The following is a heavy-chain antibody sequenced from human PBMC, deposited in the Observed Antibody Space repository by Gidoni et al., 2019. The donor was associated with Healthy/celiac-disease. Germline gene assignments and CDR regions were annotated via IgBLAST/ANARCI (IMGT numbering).Heavy chain of an antibody. CDR3: TSRLSRGPSTVTINYYGMDV. J-gene: IGHJ6*02. CDR2: IRSKANSYAT. V-gene: IGHV3-73*01. Sequence: GLEWVGRIRSKANSYATAYAASVKGRFTISRDDSKNTAYLQMNSLKTEDTAVYYCTSRLSRGPSTVTINYYGMDVWGQGTTVTVSS. D-gene: IGHD4-4*01.